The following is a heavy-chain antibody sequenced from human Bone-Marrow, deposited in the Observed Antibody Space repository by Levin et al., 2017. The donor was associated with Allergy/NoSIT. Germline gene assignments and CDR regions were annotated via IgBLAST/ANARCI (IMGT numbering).Heavy chain of an antibody. J-gene: IGHJ5*02. CDR1: QFNFTDAW. Sequence: GESLKISCAGTQFNFTDAWMAWLRQAPGKGLEWVGRLKSKIDGGTADYPAPVKGRFTISRDDSRNRLYLQMNSLKIEDTAVYYCSSIVGDWFDPWGQGTLVTVSS. CDR2: LKSKIDGGTA. V-gene: IGHV3-15*01. CDR3: SSIVGDWFDP. D-gene: IGHD2-21*01.